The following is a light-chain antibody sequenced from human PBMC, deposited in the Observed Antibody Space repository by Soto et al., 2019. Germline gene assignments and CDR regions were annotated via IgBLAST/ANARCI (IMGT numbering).Light chain of an antibody. V-gene: IGLV2-14*01. CDR1: SSDVGGYSY. Sequence: QSVLTQPASVSGSPGPSIAISCTGTSSDVGGYSYVSWYQQQPGKAPKLVISDVSNRPSGVSDRFSGSKSGNTAALTISGLQTEDEADYYCASYTTSSTYVFGTGTKLTVL. CDR2: DVS. J-gene: IGLJ1*01. CDR3: ASYTTSSTYV.